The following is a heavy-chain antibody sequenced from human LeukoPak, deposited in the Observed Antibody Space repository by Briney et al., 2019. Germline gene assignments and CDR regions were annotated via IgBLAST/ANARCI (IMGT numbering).Heavy chain of an antibody. V-gene: IGHV1-8*01. CDR1: GYTFTSYD. Sequence: ASVKVSCKASGYTFTSYDINWVRQATGQGLEWMGWMNPNSGNTGYAQKFQGRVTMTRNTSISTAYMELSSLRSEDTAVYYCARGQRGYVWGSCRLSHLDYWGQGTLVTVSS. CDR2: MNPNSGNT. D-gene: IGHD3-16*02. CDR3: ARGQRGYVWGSCRLSHLDY. J-gene: IGHJ4*02.